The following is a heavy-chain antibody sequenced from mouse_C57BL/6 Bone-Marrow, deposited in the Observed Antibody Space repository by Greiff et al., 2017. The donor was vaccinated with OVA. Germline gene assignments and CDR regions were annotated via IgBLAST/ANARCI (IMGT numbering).Heavy chain of an antibody. Sequence: EVQLQESGPELVKPGASVKISCKASGYSFTDYNMNWVKQSNGKSLEWIGVINPNYGTTSYNQKFKGKATLTVDQSSSTAYMQLDSLTSEDSAVDYCARCVWDRWYFDVWGTGTTVTVSS. D-gene: IGHD4-1*01. CDR2: INPNYGTT. V-gene: IGHV1-39*01. J-gene: IGHJ1*03. CDR3: ARCVWDRWYFDV. CDR1: GYSFTDYN.